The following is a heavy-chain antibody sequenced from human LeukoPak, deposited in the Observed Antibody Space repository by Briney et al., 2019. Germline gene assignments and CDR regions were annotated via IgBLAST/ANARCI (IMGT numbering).Heavy chain of an antibody. CDR1: GFTFSTYA. CDR3: VRDYGGSSPFDY. CDR2: IPYDGSNK. J-gene: IGHJ4*02. V-gene: IGHV3-30*04. D-gene: IGHD4-23*01. Sequence: GRSLRLSCAASGFTFSTYAMHWVRQAPGKGLEWVAVIPYDGSNKYYADSVKGRFTISRDNAKNSLYLQMNSLRAEDTAVYYCVRDYGGSSPFDYWGQGTLVTVSS.